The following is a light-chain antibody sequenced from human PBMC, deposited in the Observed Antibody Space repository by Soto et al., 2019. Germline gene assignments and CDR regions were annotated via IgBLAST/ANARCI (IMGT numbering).Light chain of an antibody. V-gene: IGKV3-11*01. CDR2: DAS. CDR3: QQRSNWPST. J-gene: IGKJ4*01. Sequence: ESVLTQSPATLSLSPGERATLSCRASQSVSRYLAWYQQKPGQAPRLLIYDASNRATGIPTRFSGSGSGTDFALTISSLEPEDFAVYYCQQRSNWPSTFGGGTKVDIK. CDR1: QSVSRY.